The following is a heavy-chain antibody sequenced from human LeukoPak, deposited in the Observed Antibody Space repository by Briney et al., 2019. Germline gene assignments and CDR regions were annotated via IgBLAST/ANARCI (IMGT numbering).Heavy chain of an antibody. J-gene: IGHJ4*02. V-gene: IGHV3-30*18. CDR3: AKDSLGYSGYDFIDY. CDR2: ISYDGSNK. Sequence: PGRSLRLSCAASGFTFSSYGMHWVRQAPGKGLEWVAVISYDGSNKYYADSVKGRFTISRDNSKNTLYLQVNSLRAEDTAVYYCAKDSLGYSGYDFIDYWGQGTLVTVSS. D-gene: IGHD5-12*01. CDR1: GFTFSSYG.